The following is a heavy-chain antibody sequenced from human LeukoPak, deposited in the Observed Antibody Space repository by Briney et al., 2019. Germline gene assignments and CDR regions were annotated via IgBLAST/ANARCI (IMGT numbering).Heavy chain of an antibody. J-gene: IGHJ6*02. CDR1: GYTFTSYG. CDR2: ISAYNGNT. Sequence: ASVKVSCKASGYTFTSYGISWVRQAPGQGLEWMGWISAYNGNTNYAQELQGRVTMTTDTSTSTAYMELRSLRSDDTAVYYCAREDPLDILTGYYDASSGNYYYYGMDVWGQGTTVTVSS. CDR3: AREDPLDILTGYYDASSGNYYYYGMDV. V-gene: IGHV1-18*01. D-gene: IGHD3-9*01.